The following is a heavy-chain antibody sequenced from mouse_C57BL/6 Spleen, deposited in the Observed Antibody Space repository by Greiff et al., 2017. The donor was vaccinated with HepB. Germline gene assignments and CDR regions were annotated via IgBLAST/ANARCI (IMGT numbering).Heavy chain of an antibody. CDR3: ARSLLYDYCSSYGGYWYFDV. CDR1: GFTFTDYY. D-gene: IGHD1-1*01. V-gene: IGHV7-3*01. J-gene: IGHJ1*03. CDR2: IRNKANGYTT. Sequence: EVNVVESGGGLVQPGGSLSLSCAASGFTFTDYYMSWVRQPPGKALEWLGFIRNKANGYTTEYSASVKGRFTISRDNSQSILYLQMNALRAEDSATYYCARSLLYDYCSSYGGYWYFDVWGTGTTVTVSS.